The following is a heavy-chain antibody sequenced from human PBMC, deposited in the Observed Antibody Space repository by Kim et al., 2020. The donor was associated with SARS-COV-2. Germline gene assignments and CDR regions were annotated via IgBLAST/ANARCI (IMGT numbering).Heavy chain of an antibody. V-gene: IGHV3-74*01. J-gene: IGHJ4*02. CDR3: ARGAAVAGTWEWR. D-gene: IGHD6-19*01. Sequence: YADSVKGRVPTSRDNTKKTLYLQMNSLRGEDTAVYYCARGAAVAGTWEWRGGQGTLVTVTS.